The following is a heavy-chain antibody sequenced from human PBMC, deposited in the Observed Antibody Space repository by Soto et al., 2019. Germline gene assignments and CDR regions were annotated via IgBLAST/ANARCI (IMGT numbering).Heavy chain of an antibody. J-gene: IGHJ4*02. CDR2: ISYDGSNK. CDR1: GFTFSSYA. Sequence: HPGGSLRLSCAASGFTFSSYAMHWVRQAPGKGLEWVAVISYDGSNKYYADSVKGRFTISRDNSKNTLYLQMNSLRAEDTAVYYCARDRKVAQNGWYGCFDYWGQGTLVTVSS. CDR3: ARDRKVAQNGWYGCFDY. D-gene: IGHD6-19*01. V-gene: IGHV3-30-3*01.